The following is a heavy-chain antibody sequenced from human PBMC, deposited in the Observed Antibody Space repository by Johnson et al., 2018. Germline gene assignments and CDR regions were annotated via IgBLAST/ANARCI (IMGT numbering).Heavy chain of an antibody. Sequence: QVQLVQSGGGVVQPGRSLRLSCAASGFTFSRYGMHWVRQAPGKGLEWVAVISDDGSNTYYADSVTGRCTISRDNSKNTLSTQMNSLRAEDTAVYYWAREHGDDRFYYYYYMDVWGKGTTVTVSS. D-gene: IGHD4-17*01. CDR3: AREHGDDRFYYYYYMDV. V-gene: IGHV3-30*03. J-gene: IGHJ6*03. CDR2: ISDDGSNT. CDR1: GFTFSRYG.